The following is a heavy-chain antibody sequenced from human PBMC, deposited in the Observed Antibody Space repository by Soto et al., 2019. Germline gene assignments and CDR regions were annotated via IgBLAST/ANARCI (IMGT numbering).Heavy chain of an antibody. J-gene: IGHJ2*01. Sequence: EVPLLESGGGLVQPGGSLRLSCAASGFTFSTYGMNWVRQAPGKGLEWVSGITGSGASTYYADSVKGRFTISRDNSKNTLYLQMNSLRAEDTAVYYCAKAEYYGGNWYFDLWGRGTLVTVSS. V-gene: IGHV3-23*01. CDR1: GFTFSTYG. CDR2: ITGSGAST. CDR3: AKAEYYGGNWYFDL. D-gene: IGHD4-17*01.